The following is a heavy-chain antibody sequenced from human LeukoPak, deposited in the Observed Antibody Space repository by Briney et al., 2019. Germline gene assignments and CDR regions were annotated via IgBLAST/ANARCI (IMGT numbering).Heavy chain of an antibody. D-gene: IGHD3-9*01. Sequence: ASVKVSCKASGYTFTSYGISWVRQAPGQGLEWMGWISAYNGNINYAQKLQGRVTMTTDTSTSTAYMELRSLRSDDTAVYYCARELRYFDWLFGDYYYYYMDVWGKGTTVTVSS. CDR2: ISAYNGNI. CDR3: ARELRYFDWLFGDYYYYYMDV. J-gene: IGHJ6*03. V-gene: IGHV1-18*01. CDR1: GYTFTSYG.